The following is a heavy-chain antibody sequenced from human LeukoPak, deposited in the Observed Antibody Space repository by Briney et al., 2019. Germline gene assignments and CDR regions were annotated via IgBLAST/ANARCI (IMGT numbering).Heavy chain of an antibody. D-gene: IGHD2-21*02. J-gene: IGHJ4*02. CDR1: GFTFSSYW. Sequence: PGGSLRLSCAASGFTFSSYWMSWVRQAPGKGLEWVANIKQDGSEKYYVDSVKGRFTISRDNAKNSLYLQMNSLRPEDTAVYCCASPVVTATAYYYWGQGTLVTVSS. V-gene: IGHV3-7*03. CDR3: ASPVVTATAYYY. CDR2: IKQDGSEK.